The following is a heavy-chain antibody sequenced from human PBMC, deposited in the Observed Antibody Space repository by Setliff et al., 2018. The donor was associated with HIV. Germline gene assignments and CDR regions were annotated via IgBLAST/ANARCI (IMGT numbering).Heavy chain of an antibody. V-gene: IGHV4-59*08. J-gene: IGHJ3*02. CDR2: ISYTGST. Sequence: SETLSLTCNVSGASISGYYWSWIRQPPGKGLELIGYISYTGSTNYNPSLKSRVTISVDTSKNQFSLELTSVTAADTAVFYCVRVSSSGYYGEGAFDIWGQGTVVTVSS. CDR3: VRVSSSGYYGEGAFDI. CDR1: GASISGYY. D-gene: IGHD3-22*01.